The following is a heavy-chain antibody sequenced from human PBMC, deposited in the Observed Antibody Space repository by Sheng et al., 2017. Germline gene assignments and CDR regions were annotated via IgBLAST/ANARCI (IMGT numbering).Heavy chain of an antibody. CDR1: GFTFSSYG. V-gene: IGHV3-30*18. Sequence: QVQLVESGGGVVQPGRSLRLSCAASGFTFSSYGMHWVRQAPGKGLEWVAVISYDGSNKYYADSVKGRFTISRDNSKNTLYLQMNSLRAEDTAVYYCAKDLVDHCSGGSCYFDYWGQGTLVTAPQ. CDR3: AKDLVDHCSGGSCYFDY. D-gene: IGHD2-15*01. CDR2: ISYDGSNK. J-gene: IGHJ4*02.